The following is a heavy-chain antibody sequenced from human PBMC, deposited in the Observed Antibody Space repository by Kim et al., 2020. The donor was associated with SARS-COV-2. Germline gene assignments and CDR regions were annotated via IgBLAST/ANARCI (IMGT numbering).Heavy chain of an antibody. CDR3: ASVCSSTSCYVEGYYGMDV. CDR2: ISSSSSYI. J-gene: IGHJ6*02. Sequence: GGSLRLSCAASGFTFSSYSMNWVRQAPGKGLEWVSSISSSSSYIYYADSVKGRFTISRDNAKNSLYLQMNSLRAEDTAVYYCASVCSSTSCYVEGYYGMDVWGQGTTVTVSS. CDR1: GFTFSSYS. V-gene: IGHV3-21*01. D-gene: IGHD2-2*01.